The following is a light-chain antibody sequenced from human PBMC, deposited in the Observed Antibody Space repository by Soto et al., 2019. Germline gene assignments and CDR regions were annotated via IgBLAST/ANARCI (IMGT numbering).Light chain of an antibody. J-gene: IGKJ1*01. V-gene: IGKV1-5*03. CDR3: QQYNSYWT. Sequence: DLQMTQSPSTLSASVGDRVTITCRASQSISSWLAWYQQKPAKAPKPLIYKASSLESGVPSWFSGSGSGTEFTLTISSLQPDDFATYYCQQYNSYWTFGQGTKVEFK. CDR1: QSISSW. CDR2: KAS.